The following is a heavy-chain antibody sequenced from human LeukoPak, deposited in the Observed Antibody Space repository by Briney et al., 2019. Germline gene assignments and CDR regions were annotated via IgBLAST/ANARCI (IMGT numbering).Heavy chain of an antibody. Sequence: SVKVSCKASGYTFTGYYMHWVRQAPGQGLEWMGRIIPIFGTANYAQKFQGRVTITTDESTSTAYMELSSLRSEDTAVYYCARDKRARGYCSGGSCYLSYFDYWGQGTLVTVSS. CDR2: IIPIFGTA. J-gene: IGHJ4*02. CDR3: ARDKRARGYCSGGSCYLSYFDY. V-gene: IGHV1-69*05. D-gene: IGHD2-15*01. CDR1: GYTFTGYY.